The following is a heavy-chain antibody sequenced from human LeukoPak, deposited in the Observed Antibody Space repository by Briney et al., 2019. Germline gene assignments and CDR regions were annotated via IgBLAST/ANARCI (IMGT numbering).Heavy chain of an antibody. CDR1: GFTFSTYS. Sequence: GGSLRLSCAASGFTFSTYSMTWVRQGPGKGLEWVSSIYPSGDSTFYADSVKGRFTISRDNSKNTLYLQMSSLRTEDTAIYYCGKGVGPDSGWELDYWGQGTLVTVSS. J-gene: IGHJ4*02. CDR2: IYPSGDST. V-gene: IGHV3-23*01. CDR3: GKGVGPDSGWELDY. D-gene: IGHD6-19*01.